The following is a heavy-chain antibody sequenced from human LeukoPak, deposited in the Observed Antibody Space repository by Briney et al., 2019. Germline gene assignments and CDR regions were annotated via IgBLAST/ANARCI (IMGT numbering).Heavy chain of an antibody. CDR2: IKSKTDGGTT. CDR3: TTTHVADPYYFDY. V-gene: IGHV3-15*01. D-gene: IGHD3-10*02. CDR1: GFTFSNAW. J-gene: IGHJ4*02. Sequence: GGSLRLSCAASGFTFSNAWMIWVRQAPGKGLEWVGRIKSKTDGGTTDYAAPVKGRFTISRDDSKNTLYLQMNSLKTEDTAVYYCTTTHVADPYYFDYWGQGTLVTVSS.